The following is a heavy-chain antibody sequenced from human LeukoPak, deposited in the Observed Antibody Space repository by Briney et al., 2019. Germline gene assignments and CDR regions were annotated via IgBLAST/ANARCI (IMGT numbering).Heavy chain of an antibody. J-gene: IGHJ3*02. Sequence: ASVQVSCKASGSTFTSYGISWVRQAPGQGLEWMGWISAYNGNTNYAQKLQGRVTMTTDTSTSTAYMELRSLRSDDTAVYYCARDFLSGSYYRGAFDIWGQGTMVTVSS. CDR2: ISAYNGNT. V-gene: IGHV1-18*01. D-gene: IGHD1-26*01. CDR3: ARDFLSGSYYRGAFDI. CDR1: GSTFTSYG.